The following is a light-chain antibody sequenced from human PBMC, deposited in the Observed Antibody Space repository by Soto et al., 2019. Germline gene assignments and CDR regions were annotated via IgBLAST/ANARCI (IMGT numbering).Light chain of an antibody. CDR3: QQTFSTPPYT. J-gene: IGKJ2*01. V-gene: IGKV1-39*01. Sequence: DIQMTQSPSSLSASPGDTVSFTCRASRGIATSVSWYQQKPGAAPKLLIYGASTLQSGVLSRFSRSGSVTDFTLTISGLQPEDFATYFSQQTFSTPPYTFCQGTRLQIK. CDR2: GAS. CDR1: RGIATS.